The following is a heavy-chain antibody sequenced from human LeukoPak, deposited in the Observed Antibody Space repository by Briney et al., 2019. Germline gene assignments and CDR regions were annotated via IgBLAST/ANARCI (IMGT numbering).Heavy chain of an antibody. CDR1: GGSISSGGYY. CDR3: AVHYGSYRDYFDY. D-gene: IGHD3-10*01. V-gene: IGHV3-23*01. CDR2: ISGSGGST. J-gene: IGHJ4*02. Sequence: PSETLSLTCTVSGGSISSGGYYWSWIRQAPGKGLEWVSAISGSGGSTYYADSVKGRFTISRDNSKNTLYLQMNSLRAEDTAVYYCAVHYGSYRDYFDYWGQGTLVTVSS.